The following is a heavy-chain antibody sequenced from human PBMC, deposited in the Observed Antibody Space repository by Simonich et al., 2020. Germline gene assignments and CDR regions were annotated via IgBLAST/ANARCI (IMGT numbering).Heavy chain of an antibody. D-gene: IGHD6-13*01. CDR3: ARVGYSNYYYYGMDV. CDR2: IYHYGRT. J-gene: IGHJ6*02. V-gene: IGHV4-38-2*01. CDR1: GYSISSGNY. Sequence: QVQLQESGPGLVKPSETLSLTCAVSGYSISSGNYWGWIRQPPGKGLEWIGSIYHYGRTYSKPALKSTVTISRNPSKNPFSLKLGSVTAADTAVYYCARVGYSNYYYYGMDVWGQGTTVTVSS.